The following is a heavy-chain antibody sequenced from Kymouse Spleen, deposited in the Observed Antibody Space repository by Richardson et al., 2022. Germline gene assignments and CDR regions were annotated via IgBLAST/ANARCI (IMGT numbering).Heavy chain of an antibody. CDR1: GGSFSGYY. D-gene: IGHD3-3*01. J-gene: IGHJ6*02. Sequence: QVQLQQWGAGLLKPSETLSLTCAVYGGSFSGYYWSWIRQPPGKGLEWIGEINHSGSTNYNPSLKSRVTISVDTSKNQFSLKLSSVTAADTAVYYCARGDTIFGVVTYYYYGMDVWGQGTTVTVSS. CDR3: ARGDTIFGVVTYYYYGMDV. CDR2: INHSGST. V-gene: IGHV4-34*01.